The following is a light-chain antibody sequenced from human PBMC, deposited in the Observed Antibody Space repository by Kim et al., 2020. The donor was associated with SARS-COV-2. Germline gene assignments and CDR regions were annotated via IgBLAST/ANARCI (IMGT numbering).Light chain of an antibody. J-gene: IGKJ3*01. Sequence: EIVLTQSPGTLSLSPGERATLSCRASQSVSSSYLAWYQQKPGQAPRLLIYGASSRATGIPDRFSGSGSGTDFTLTISRLEPEDFAVYYCHQYYSSLFTFGPGTKVDIK. CDR1: QSVSSSY. V-gene: IGKV3-20*01. CDR3: HQYYSSLFT. CDR2: GAS.